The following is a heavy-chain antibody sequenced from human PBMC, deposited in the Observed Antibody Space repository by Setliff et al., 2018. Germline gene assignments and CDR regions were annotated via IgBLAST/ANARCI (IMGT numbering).Heavy chain of an antibody. CDR3: ARVLNWFDP. J-gene: IGHJ5*02. CDR1: GGSISSSSYY. CDR2: IYYRGST. V-gene: IGHV4-39*07. D-gene: IGHD1-26*01. Sequence: PSETLSLTCAVSGGSISSSSYYWGWIRQPPGKGLEWIGSIYYRGSTYYNPSLKSRVTISVDTSKNQFSRKLSSVTAADTAVYYCARVLNWFDPWGQGTLVTVSS.